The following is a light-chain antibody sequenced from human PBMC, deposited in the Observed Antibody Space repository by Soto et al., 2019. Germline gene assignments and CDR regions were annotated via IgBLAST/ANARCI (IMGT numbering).Light chain of an antibody. CDR2: ATS. V-gene: IGKV3-20*01. Sequence: EMVLTQSPGTLSSSPGERATLSCRASQSIDNRYFAWYQHKPGQDPRLLIYATSSRATCMPDRFGGSRSWTDFTLTINTLEPEDFTVDDSQPYFASSCSFGQGTKVHIK. J-gene: IGKJ1*01. CDR3: QPYFASSCS. CDR1: QSIDNRY.